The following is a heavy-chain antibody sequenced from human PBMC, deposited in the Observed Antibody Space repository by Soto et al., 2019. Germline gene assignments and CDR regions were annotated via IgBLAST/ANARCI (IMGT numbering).Heavy chain of an antibody. V-gene: IGHV3-30*18. J-gene: IGHJ6*03. Sequence: QVQLVESGGGVVQPGRSLRLSCAASGFTFSSYGMHWVRQAPGKGLEWVAVISYDGSNKYYADSVKGRFTISRDNSKNTLYLQMNSLRAEDTAVYYYAKEGFWSGGYYMDVWGKGTTVTVSS. CDR2: ISYDGSNK. CDR1: GFTFSSYG. CDR3: AKEGFWSGGYYMDV. D-gene: IGHD2-15*01.